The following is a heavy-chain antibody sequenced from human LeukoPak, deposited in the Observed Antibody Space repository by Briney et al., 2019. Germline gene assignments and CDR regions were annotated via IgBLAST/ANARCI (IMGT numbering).Heavy chain of an antibody. D-gene: IGHD3-22*01. CDR3: ARDQSGDSYDSSGFFDY. CDR1: GGSISIYY. Sequence: SQTLSLTCTLSGGSISIYYWSWIRQPAGKGLEWIGRIYTIGSTKFNPSLKSRVTMSEDQSKNQFSLKLSSVTAADTAVYYCARDQSGDSYDSSGFFDYGGWGTLVTVSS. CDR2: IYTIGST. V-gene: IGHV4-4*07. J-gene: IGHJ4*02.